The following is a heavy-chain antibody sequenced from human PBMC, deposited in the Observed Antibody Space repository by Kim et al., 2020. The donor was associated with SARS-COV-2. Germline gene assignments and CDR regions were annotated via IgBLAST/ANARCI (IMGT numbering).Heavy chain of an antibody. V-gene: IGHV4-34*01. CDR1: GGSFSGYY. J-gene: IGHJ4*02. D-gene: IGHD4-17*01. CDR3: ARGRRSLTVTHVGVFDY. CDR2: INHSGST. Sequence: SETLSLTCAVYGGSFSGYYWSWIRQPPGKGLEWIGEINHSGSTNYNPSLKSRVTISVDTSKNQFSLKLSSVTAADTAVYYCARGRRSLTVTHVGVFDYWGQGTLVTVSS.